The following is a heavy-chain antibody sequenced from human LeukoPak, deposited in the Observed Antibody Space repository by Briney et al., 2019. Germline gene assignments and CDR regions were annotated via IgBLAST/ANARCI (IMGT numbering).Heavy chain of an antibody. CDR1: GYTFGKYA. Sequence: ASVKVSCKTSGYTFGKYAIHWVRQAPGQRFEWMGWIDGGNGDTRFSQKFQDRVSFTRDTFATTVYMEVTSLRSEHTAVYYCARDQSRDIRVDFDYWGQGTLVTASS. CDR2: IDGGNGDT. CDR3: ARDQSRDIRVDFDY. D-gene: IGHD2-15*01. J-gene: IGHJ4*02. V-gene: IGHV1-3*01.